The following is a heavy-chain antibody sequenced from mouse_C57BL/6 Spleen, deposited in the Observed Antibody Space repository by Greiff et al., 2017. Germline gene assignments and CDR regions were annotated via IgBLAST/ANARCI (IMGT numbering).Heavy chain of an antibody. V-gene: IGHV14-3*01. D-gene: IGHD2-4*01. Sequence: VQLQQSVAELVRPGASVKLSCTASGFNIKNTYMHWVKQRPEQGLEWIGRIDPANGNPKYAPKFQGKATITADTSSTTAYLQLSSLTSEDTAMYYCARSRDYDGDWDFDVWGTGTTVTVSS. CDR1: GFNIKNTY. CDR3: ARSRDYDGDWDFDV. J-gene: IGHJ1*03. CDR2: IDPANGNP.